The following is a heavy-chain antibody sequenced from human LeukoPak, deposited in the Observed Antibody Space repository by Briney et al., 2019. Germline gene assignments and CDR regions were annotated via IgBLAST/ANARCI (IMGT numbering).Heavy chain of an antibody. J-gene: IGHJ6*03. V-gene: IGHV1-18*01. D-gene: IGHD2-15*01. CDR3: ARGRYCSGGSCWYYYYYMDV. Sequence: ASVKVSCKASGYTFTSYGISWVRQAPGQGLEWMGWISAYNGNTNYAQKLQGRVTMTTDTSTSTAYMELRSLRSDDTAAYYCARGRYCSGGSCWYYYYYMDVWGKGTTVTVSS. CDR2: ISAYNGNT. CDR1: GYTFTSYG.